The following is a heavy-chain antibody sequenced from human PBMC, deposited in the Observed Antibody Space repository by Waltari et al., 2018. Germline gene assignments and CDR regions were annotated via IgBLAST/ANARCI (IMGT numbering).Heavy chain of an antibody. CDR2: IRYDGSNK. D-gene: IGHD3-22*01. J-gene: IGHJ4*02. Sequence: QVQLVESGGGVVQPGGSLRLSCAASGFTFSSYGMHWVRQAPGKGLEWVAFIRYDGSNKYYADSVKGRFTISRDNSKNTLYLQMNSLRAEDTAVYYCAKDLTYYYDSSGYYLDYWGQGTLVTVSS. CDR1: GFTFSSYG. CDR3: AKDLTYYYDSSGYYLDY. V-gene: IGHV3-30*02.